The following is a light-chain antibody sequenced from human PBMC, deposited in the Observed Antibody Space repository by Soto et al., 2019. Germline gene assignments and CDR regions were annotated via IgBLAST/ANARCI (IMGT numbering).Light chain of an antibody. V-gene: IGKV1-12*01. J-gene: IGKJ1*01. CDR2: AAS. CDR3: LQDYSYPWT. Sequence: DIQMSQSPSSVSASVGDRVTITCRASQGISSWLAWYQQKPGKAPNLLIYAASSLHSGVPSRFSGSASGTDFTLTISSLQPEDFATYYCLQDYSYPWTFGQGTKVDIK. CDR1: QGISSW.